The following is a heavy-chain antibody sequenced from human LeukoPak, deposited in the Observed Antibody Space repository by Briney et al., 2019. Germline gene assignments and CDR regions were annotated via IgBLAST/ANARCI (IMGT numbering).Heavy chain of an antibody. CDR1: GFTFSAYW. V-gene: IGHV3-74*01. J-gene: IGHJ4*02. CDR3: ASPGLSDF. CDR2: INSDGSTT. Sequence: GGSLRLSCAASGFTFSAYWMHWVRQAPGKGLVWVSRINSDGSTTNYADSVKGRFTISRYNAKNTLYLQMNSLRAEDTAVYYCASPGLSDFWGPGTLVTVSS.